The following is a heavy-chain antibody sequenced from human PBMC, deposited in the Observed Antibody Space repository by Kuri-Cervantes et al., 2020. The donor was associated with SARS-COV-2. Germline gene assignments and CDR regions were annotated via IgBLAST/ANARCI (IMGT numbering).Heavy chain of an antibody. CDR3: TTYESTGYYYDY. D-gene: IGHD3-22*01. CDR2: ISGSGGSA. CDR1: AFTFSGRS. Sequence: GESLKISCAASAFTFSGRSMSWVRQAPGKGLEWVSTISGSGGSAYYVDSVMGRFTISRDNSKNTLYLQMNSLRAEDTAIYYCTTYESTGYYYDYWGQGTLVTV. V-gene: IGHV3-23*01. J-gene: IGHJ4*02.